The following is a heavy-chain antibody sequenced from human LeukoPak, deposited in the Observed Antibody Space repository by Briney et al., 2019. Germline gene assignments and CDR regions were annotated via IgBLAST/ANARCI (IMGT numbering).Heavy chain of an antibody. D-gene: IGHD5-24*01. CDR1: GGSIRIGGFY. CDR2: IFYTGNT. J-gene: IGHJ4*02. Sequence: SETLSLFCTVSGGSIRIGGFYWSWIRQYPGKGLEWIGYIFYTGNTHYNPSLQSRVAISIDTSKNQFSLKVNSVTAADTAVYYCARGQRWLQFDYWGQGTLVTVSS. CDR3: ARGQRWLQFDY. V-gene: IGHV4-31*03.